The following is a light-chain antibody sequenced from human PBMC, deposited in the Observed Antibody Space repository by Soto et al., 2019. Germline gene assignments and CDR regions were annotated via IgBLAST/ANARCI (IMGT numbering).Light chain of an antibody. J-gene: IGKJ1*01. Sequence: VMTQSPATLSVSPGDTATLSCRASQSLSSNLSWYQQKPGQAPRLLIFGASTRATGIPARFSGSGSGTEFSLTISSLQSEDFAVYFCQQYNDWPLTFGQGTKV. CDR3: QQYNDWPLT. CDR2: GAS. CDR1: QSLSSN. V-gene: IGKV3-15*01.